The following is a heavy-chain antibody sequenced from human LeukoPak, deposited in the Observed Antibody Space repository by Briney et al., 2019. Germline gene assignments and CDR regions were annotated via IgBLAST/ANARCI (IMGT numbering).Heavy chain of an antibody. CDR3: ASQGAAAGTRGYFDY. CDR1: GYTFTSYG. V-gene: IGHV1-18*01. J-gene: IGHJ4*02. CDR2: ISAYNGNT. Sequence: GASVKVSCKASGYTFTSYGISWVRQAPGQGLEWMGWISAYNGNTNYAQKLQGRVTMTTDTSTSTAYMELRSLRSEDTAVYYCASQGAAAGTRGYFDYWGQGTLVTVSS. D-gene: IGHD6-13*01.